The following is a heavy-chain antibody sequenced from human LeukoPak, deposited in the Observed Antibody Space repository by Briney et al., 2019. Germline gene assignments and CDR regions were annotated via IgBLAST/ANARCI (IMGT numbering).Heavy chain of an antibody. Sequence: PSETLSLTCTVSGGSVSSGSYYWSWIRQPPGKGLEWIGYIYYSGSTNYNPSLKSRVTISADTSKNQFSLKLSSVTAADTAVYYCARDRVTMVRGVIIFYGMDVWGKGTTVTVSS. J-gene: IGHJ6*04. V-gene: IGHV4-61*01. CDR1: GGSVSSGSYY. CDR3: ARDRVTMVRGVIIFYGMDV. CDR2: IYYSGST. D-gene: IGHD3-10*01.